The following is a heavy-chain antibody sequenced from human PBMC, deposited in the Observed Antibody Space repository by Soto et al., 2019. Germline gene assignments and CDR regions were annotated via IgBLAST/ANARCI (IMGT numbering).Heavy chain of an antibody. CDR2: INPDGSEK. V-gene: IGHV3-7*01. CDR3: ARDGLGGSGDRRHDF. CDR1: GFTFSSYW. J-gene: IGHJ4*02. Sequence: GGSLRLSCAASGFTFSSYWMTWVRQAPGEGLEWVANINPDGSEKRHVDSVKGRFSISRDNAKNSLYLQMNSLGVEDTAIYYCARDGLGGSGDRRHDFWGQGILVTVSS. D-gene: IGHD4-17*01.